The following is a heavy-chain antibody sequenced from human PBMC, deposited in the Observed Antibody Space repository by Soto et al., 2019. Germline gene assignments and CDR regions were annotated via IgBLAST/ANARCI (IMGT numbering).Heavy chain of an antibody. D-gene: IGHD5-18*01. J-gene: IGHJ4*02. CDR3: ARPLERGYTYGFIY. V-gene: IGHV1-69*01. CDR1: GGTFSSYG. Sequence: QVQLVQSGAEVKKPGSSVKVSCKASGGTFSSYGISWVRQAPGQGLEWIGGIIPIFGTPNYAQQFQGRVTITADESTRTAYMELSSLRSDDTAVYYCARPLERGYTYGFIYWGQGTLVTVSS. CDR2: IIPIFGTP.